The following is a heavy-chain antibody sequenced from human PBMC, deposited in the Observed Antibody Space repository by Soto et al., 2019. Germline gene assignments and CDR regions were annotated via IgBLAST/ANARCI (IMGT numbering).Heavy chain of an antibody. CDR2: ISYDGSNK. CDR3: AKDQGDYYYYGMDV. J-gene: IGHJ6*02. CDR1: GFTFSSYG. D-gene: IGHD3-16*01. Sequence: QVQLVESGGGVVQPGRSLRLSCAASGFTFSSYGMHWVRQAPGKGLEWVAVISYDGSNKYYADSVKGRFTISRDNSKNTLYLQMNSLRAEDTAVYYCAKDQGDYYYYGMDVWGQGTTVTVSS. V-gene: IGHV3-30*18.